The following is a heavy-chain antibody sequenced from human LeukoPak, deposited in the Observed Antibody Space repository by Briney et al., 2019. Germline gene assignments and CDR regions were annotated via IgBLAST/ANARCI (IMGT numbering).Heavy chain of an antibody. CDR1: GGSISPYY. D-gene: IGHD4-17*01. CDR2: IYYTGGT. V-gene: IGHV4-59*01. CDR3: ARLRFGEDGDSKYYFDY. Sequence: SETLSLTCTVSGGSISPYYWSWIRQSPGKGLEYTGHIYYTGGTNYNPSLRSRVTISLDTSNSQFSLILSSVTAADTAVYYCARLRFGEDGDSKYYFDYWGQGTLVTVSS. J-gene: IGHJ4*02.